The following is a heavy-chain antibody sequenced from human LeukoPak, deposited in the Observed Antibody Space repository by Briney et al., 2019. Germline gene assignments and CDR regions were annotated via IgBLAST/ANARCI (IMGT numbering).Heavy chain of an antibody. J-gene: IGHJ6*02. CDR3: ARASAGAIFYYGMDV. CDR2: IYNSGST. V-gene: IGHV4-59*11. Sequence: SETLSLTCTLSGGSTSRHYWSWIRQSPGKGLEWIGCIYNSGSTRYNPSLKSRVTISEDTSQNQFSLRLDSVTAADTAVYFCARASAGAIFYYGMDVWGQGTTVTVSS. CDR1: GGSTSRHY. D-gene: IGHD3-3*01.